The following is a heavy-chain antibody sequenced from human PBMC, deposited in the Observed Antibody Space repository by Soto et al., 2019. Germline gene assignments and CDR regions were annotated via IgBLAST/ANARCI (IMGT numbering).Heavy chain of an antibody. CDR2: IYWDDDM. CDR1: EFSLSTSGVG. Sequence: QITLKETGPTLVKPTQTITLTCTFSEFSLSTSGVGVGWIRQPPVKALEWLAVIYWDDDMRYSPSLKSRLTITKDTSRNQVVLTMTNMDPVDTATYYCAHRRRAAATYILDIWGQGTMVTVSS. CDR3: AHRRRAAATYILDI. V-gene: IGHV2-5*02. D-gene: IGHD6-13*01. J-gene: IGHJ3*02.